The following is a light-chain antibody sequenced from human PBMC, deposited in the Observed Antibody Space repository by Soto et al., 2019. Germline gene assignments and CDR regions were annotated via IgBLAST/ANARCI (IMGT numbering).Light chain of an antibody. V-gene: IGLV2-23*01. CDR3: CSYAGSSTWM. CDR1: SSDIGSHNL. CDR2: EGS. J-gene: IGLJ3*02. Sequence: QSVLTQPASVSASPGQSITISCAGTSSDIGSHNLVSWYQHHPDKAPKLMIYEGSKRPSGVSNRFSGSKSGNTASLTISGLQAEDETDYYCCSYAGSSTWMFGGGTKLTVL.